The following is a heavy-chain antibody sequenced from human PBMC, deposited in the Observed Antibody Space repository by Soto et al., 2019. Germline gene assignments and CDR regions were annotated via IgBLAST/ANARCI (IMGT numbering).Heavy chain of an antibody. Sequence: QVQLVESGGGVVQPGRSLRLSCAASGFTFSSYGMHWVRQAPGKGLEWVAVISYDGSNKYYADSVKGQFTIPRDNSKNTLYLQMNSLRAEDTAVYYCAKGGSGWYFDYWGQGTLVTVSS. V-gene: IGHV3-30*18. CDR1: GFTFSSYG. CDR3: AKGGSGWYFDY. D-gene: IGHD6-19*01. J-gene: IGHJ4*02. CDR2: ISYDGSNK.